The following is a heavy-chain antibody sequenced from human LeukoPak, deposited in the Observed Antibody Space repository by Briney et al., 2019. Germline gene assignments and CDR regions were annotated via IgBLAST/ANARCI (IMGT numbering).Heavy chain of an antibody. J-gene: IGHJ4*02. Sequence: GGSLRLSCAASGFTVSSNYMSWVRQAPGKGLEWVSVIYSGGSTYYADSVKGRFTISRDNSKNALYLQMNSLRAEDTAVYYCARTSDVYSSGWYQGALDYWGQGTLVTVSS. CDR2: IYSGGST. D-gene: IGHD6-19*01. V-gene: IGHV3-53*01. CDR1: GFTVSSNY. CDR3: ARTSDVYSSGWYQGALDY.